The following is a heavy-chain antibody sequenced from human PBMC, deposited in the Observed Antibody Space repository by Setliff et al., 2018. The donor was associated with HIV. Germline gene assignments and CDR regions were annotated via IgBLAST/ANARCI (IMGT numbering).Heavy chain of an antibody. CDR3: ARRIDDSGSFPDKNWFDT. D-gene: IGHD3-10*01. CDR2: IYVTGSA. J-gene: IGHJ5*02. V-gene: IGHV4-30-2*01. CDR1: GDSITSGGYS. Sequence: SETLSLTCGVYGDSITSGGYSWSWIRQPPGKGLEWIGYIYVTGSAYVNPSLQSRVTMSIDTSKNQFSLRLTSVTAADTAVYYCARRIDDSGSFPDKNWFDTWGQGSLVTVSS.